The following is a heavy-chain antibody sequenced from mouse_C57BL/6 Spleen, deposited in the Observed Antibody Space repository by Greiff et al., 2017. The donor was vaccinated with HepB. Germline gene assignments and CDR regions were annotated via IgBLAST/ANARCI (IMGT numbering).Heavy chain of an antibody. D-gene: IGHD1-1*01. CDR3: TRSSGTVVAPLDY. Sequence: QVQLQQSGAELVRPGASVTLSCKASGYTFTDYEMHWVKQTPVHGLEWIGAIDPETGGTAYNQKFKGKAILTADKSSSTAYMELRSLTSEDSAVYYCTRSSGTVVAPLDYWGQGTSVTVSS. J-gene: IGHJ4*01. CDR2: IDPETGGT. V-gene: IGHV1-15*01. CDR1: GYTFTDYE.